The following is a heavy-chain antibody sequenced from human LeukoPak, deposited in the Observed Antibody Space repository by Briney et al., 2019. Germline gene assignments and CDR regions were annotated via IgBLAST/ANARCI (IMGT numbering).Heavy chain of an antibody. CDR3: TTRWGYCTNGVCYGYYYYGMDV. J-gene: IGHJ6*02. Sequence: SVKISCKASGGTFSNYVISWVRQAPGQGLEWMGRIIPILGTANYAQKFQGRVTITADKSTSTAYMELSSLRSEDTAVYYCTTRWGYCTNGVCYGYYYYGMDVWGQGTTVTVSS. CDR1: GGTFSNYV. V-gene: IGHV1-69*04. D-gene: IGHD2-8*01. CDR2: IIPILGTA.